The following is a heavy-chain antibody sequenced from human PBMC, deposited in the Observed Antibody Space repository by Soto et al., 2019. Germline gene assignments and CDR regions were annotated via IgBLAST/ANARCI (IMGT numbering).Heavy chain of an antibody. Sequence: SETLSLTCTVSGGSISSYYWSWIRQPPGKGLEWIGYIYYSGSTNYNPSLKSRVTISVDTSKNQFSLKLSSVTAADTAVYYRARDHESGDWFDPWGQGTLVTVSS. J-gene: IGHJ5*02. V-gene: IGHV4-59*01. CDR3: ARDHESGDWFDP. CDR1: GGSISSYY. CDR2: IYYSGST.